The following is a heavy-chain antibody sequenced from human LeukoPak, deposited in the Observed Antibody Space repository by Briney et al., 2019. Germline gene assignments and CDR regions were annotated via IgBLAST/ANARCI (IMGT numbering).Heavy chain of an antibody. CDR3: ARVVEYSSSWQDY. Sequence: PGGSLRLSCAASGFTFSSYAMSWVRQAPGKGLEWVSAISGSGGSTYYADSVKGRFTISRDNSKNTLYLQMNSLRAEDTAVYYCARVVEYSSSWQDYWGQGTLVTVSS. V-gene: IGHV3-23*01. CDR2: ISGSGGST. CDR1: GFTFSSYA. D-gene: IGHD6-13*01. J-gene: IGHJ4*02.